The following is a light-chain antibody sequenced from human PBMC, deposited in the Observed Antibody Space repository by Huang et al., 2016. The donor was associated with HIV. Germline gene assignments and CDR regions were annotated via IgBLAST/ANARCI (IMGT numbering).Light chain of an antibody. CDR3: HQRSSWPWT. CDR1: QSVDYY. CDR2: DAS. Sequence: EIVLTQSPATLSLSPGARATLSCRASQSVDYYLAWYQQKPGQAPRLLVYDASKRGGGIPARFSGSGSETDFTLTISSLEPEDFAVYYCHQRSSWPWTFGQGTKVEI. J-gene: IGKJ1*01. V-gene: IGKV3-11*01.